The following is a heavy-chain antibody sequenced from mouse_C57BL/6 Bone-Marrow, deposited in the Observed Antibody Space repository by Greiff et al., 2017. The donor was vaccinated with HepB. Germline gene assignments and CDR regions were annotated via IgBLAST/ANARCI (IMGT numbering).Heavy chain of an antibody. CDR3: ARDGNYLYAMDY. CDR1: GYTFTDYY. D-gene: IGHD2-1*01. J-gene: IGHJ4*01. V-gene: IGHV1-19*01. Sequence: VQLKESGPVLVKPGASVKMSCKASGYTFTDYYMNWVKQSHGKSLEWIGVINPYNGGTSYNQKFKGKATLTVDKYSSTAYMELNSLTSEDSAVDYCARDGNYLYAMDYWGQGTSVTVSS. CDR2: INPYNGGT.